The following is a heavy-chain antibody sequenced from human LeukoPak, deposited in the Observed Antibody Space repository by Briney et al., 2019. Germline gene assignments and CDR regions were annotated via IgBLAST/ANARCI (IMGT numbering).Heavy chain of an antibody. CDR3: ARFHTYSSSWYSYYYYYYMDV. CDR1: GFTFSSYG. D-gene: IGHD6-13*01. Sequence: GRSLRLSCAASGFTFSSYGMHWVRQAPGKGLEWVAVISYDGSEKYYVDSVKGRFTISSDNAKNSLYLQMNSLRAEDTAVYYCARFHTYSSSWYSYYYYYYMDVWGKGTTVTVSS. CDR2: ISYDGSEK. J-gene: IGHJ6*03. V-gene: IGHV3-30*03.